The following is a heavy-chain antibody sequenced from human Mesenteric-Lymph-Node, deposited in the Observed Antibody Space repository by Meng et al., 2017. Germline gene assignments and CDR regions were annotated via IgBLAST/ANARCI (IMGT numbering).Heavy chain of an antibody. D-gene: IGHD3-9*01. J-gene: IGHJ4*02. CDR1: GYTFTSYD. V-gene: IGHV1-8*03. CDR3: ARGNYDILTGYFRLGGGSYYFDY. Sequence: ASVKVSCKASGYTFTSYDINWVRQATGQGLEWMGWMNPNSGNTGYAQKFQGRVTITRNTSISTAYMELSSLRSEDTAVYYCARGNYDILTGYFRLGGGSYYFDYWGQGTLVTVSS. CDR2: MNPNSGNT.